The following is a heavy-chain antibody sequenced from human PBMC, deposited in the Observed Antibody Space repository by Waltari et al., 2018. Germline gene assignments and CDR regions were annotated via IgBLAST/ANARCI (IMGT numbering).Heavy chain of an antibody. CDR2: IKQDGSEK. J-gene: IGHJ4*02. Sequence: EVQLVESGGGLVQPGGSLRLSCAASGFSFSTYWMTWVRQAPGKGLEWVANIKQDGSEKYYMDSVKGRFTISRDNAKNSLYLQMNSLRSEDTAVYYCARDTPALDWGQGTLVTVSS. CDR1: GFSFSTYW. CDR3: ARDTPALD. V-gene: IGHV3-7*03.